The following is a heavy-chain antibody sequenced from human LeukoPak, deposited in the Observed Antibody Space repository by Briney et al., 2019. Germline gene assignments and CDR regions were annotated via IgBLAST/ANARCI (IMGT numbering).Heavy chain of an antibody. D-gene: IGHD4-17*01. CDR1: GFTISSYS. CDR2: ISSSSSTI. CDR3: VRRGPTTVTTHDAFDI. Sequence: GGSLRLSCAASGFTISSYSMNWVRQAPGKGLEWVSYISSSSSTIYYADSVKGRFTISGDNVRNSVYLQMNSLRAGDTAVYYCVRRGPTTVTTHDAFDIWGQGTMVTVSS. J-gene: IGHJ3*02. V-gene: IGHV3-48*04.